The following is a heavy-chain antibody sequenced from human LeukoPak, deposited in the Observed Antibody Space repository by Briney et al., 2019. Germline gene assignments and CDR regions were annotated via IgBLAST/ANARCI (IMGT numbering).Heavy chain of an antibody. Sequence: ASVKVSCKASGGTFSSYAISWVRQAPGQGLEWMGGFDPEDGETLYAQRFQGRVTMTKDTSTDTVYMELSSLKSEDTAVYYCAAPSGSFLGYYYGMDVWGQGTTVTVSS. J-gene: IGHJ6*02. CDR2: FDPEDGET. V-gene: IGHV1-24*01. D-gene: IGHD1-26*01. CDR1: GGTFSSYA. CDR3: AAPSGSFLGYYYGMDV.